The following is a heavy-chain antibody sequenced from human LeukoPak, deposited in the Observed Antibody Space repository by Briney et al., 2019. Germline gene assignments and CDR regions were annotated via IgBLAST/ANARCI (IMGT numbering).Heavy chain of an antibody. CDR3: ARDPNRISTSCYPDY. CDR2: ISFDGSNK. D-gene: IGHD2-2*01. V-gene: IGHV3-30-3*01. CDR1: GFTFSSYA. Sequence: GGSLRLSCAASGFTFSSYAMHWVRQAQGEGLEWVAVISFDGSNKYYADSVKGRFTISRDNSKNTLYLQMNSLRAEDTAVYYCARDPNRISTSCYPDYWGQGTLVTVSS. J-gene: IGHJ4*02.